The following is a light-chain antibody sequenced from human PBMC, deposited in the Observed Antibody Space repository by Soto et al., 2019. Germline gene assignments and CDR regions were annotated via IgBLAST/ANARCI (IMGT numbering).Light chain of an antibody. CDR2: GAS. V-gene: IGKV3-15*01. Sequence: TVLTQSPGTLSVSPGERASLSCSASQSVSINLAWYQQRPGQAPRLLIYGASTRATGIPARFSGSGSGTEFTLSINSLQSEDFAVYYCQEYDNWPPEGTFGQGTKVDIK. CDR1: QSVSIN. J-gene: IGKJ1*01. CDR3: QEYDNWPPEGT.